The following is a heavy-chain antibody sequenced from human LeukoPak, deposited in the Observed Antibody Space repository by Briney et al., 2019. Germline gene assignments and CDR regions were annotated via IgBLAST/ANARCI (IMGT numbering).Heavy chain of an antibody. CDR3: ARVRFSDY. CDR1: GFTFSDYE. Sequence: PGGSLRLSCAASGFTFSDYEMIWVRQAPGKGLEWIAYISSTAITMYYADSVKGRFTISRDNTKNSLYLQMNSLRAEDTAVYYCARVRFSDYWGQGTLVTVSS. J-gene: IGHJ4*02. V-gene: IGHV3-48*03. CDR2: ISSTAITM. D-gene: IGHD3-3*01.